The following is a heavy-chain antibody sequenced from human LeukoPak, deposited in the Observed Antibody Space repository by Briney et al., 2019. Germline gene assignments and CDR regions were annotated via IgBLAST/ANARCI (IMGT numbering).Heavy chain of an antibody. CDR3: AKTVTYYYDSSGYDD. D-gene: IGHD3-22*01. Sequence: GGSLRLSCAASGFTFSSYAMSWVRQAPGKGLEWVSAISGNGGSTYYADSVKGRFTISRDNSKNTLYLQMNSLRAEDTAVYYCAKTVTYYYDSSGYDDWGQGTLVTVSS. CDR2: ISGNGGST. CDR1: GFTFSSYA. V-gene: IGHV3-23*01. J-gene: IGHJ4*02.